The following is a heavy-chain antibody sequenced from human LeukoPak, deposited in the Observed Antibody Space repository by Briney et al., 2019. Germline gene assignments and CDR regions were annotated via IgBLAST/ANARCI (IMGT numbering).Heavy chain of an antibody. CDR1: GFTFSSYG. Sequence: GRSLRLSCAASGFTFSSYGMHWVRQAPGKGLEWVAVIWYDGSNKYYADSVKGRFTIPRDNSKNTLYLQMNSLRAEDTAVYYCARGGPYRWFGELIPDQNYYGMDVWGQGTTVTVSS. D-gene: IGHD3-10*01. V-gene: IGHV3-33*01. CDR3: ARGGPYRWFGELIPDQNYYGMDV. J-gene: IGHJ6*02. CDR2: IWYDGSNK.